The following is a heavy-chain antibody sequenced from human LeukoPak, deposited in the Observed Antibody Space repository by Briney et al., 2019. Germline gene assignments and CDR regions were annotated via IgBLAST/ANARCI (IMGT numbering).Heavy chain of an antibody. CDR3: AKDNSYSGSVY. CDR1: GFTFSSYA. J-gene: IGHJ4*02. D-gene: IGHD1-26*01. Sequence: GGSLRLSCAASGFTFSSYAMSWVRQAPGKGLEWVSVISGDGGTTYYADSVKGRFTISRDNSKNTLYLQMDSLRAGDTAVYYCAKDNSYSGSVYWGQGTLVTVSS. V-gene: IGHV3-23*01. CDR2: ISGDGGTT.